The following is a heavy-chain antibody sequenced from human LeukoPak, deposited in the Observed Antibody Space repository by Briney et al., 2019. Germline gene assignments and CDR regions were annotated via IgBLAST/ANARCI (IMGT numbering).Heavy chain of an antibody. Sequence: PGGSLRLSCAASGFTFSSYSMNWVRQAPGKGLEWVSSISSSSSYIYYADSVKGRFTISRDNAKNSLYLQMNSLRAEDTAVYYCARDPTVTTVYYYMDVWGKGTTVTVSS. D-gene: IGHD4-17*01. J-gene: IGHJ6*03. CDR3: ARDPTVTTVYYYMDV. CDR2: ISSSSSYI. CDR1: GFTFSSYS. V-gene: IGHV3-21*01.